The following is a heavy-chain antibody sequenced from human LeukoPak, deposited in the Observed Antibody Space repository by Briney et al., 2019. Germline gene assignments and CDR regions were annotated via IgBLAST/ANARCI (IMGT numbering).Heavy chain of an antibody. V-gene: IGHV3-23*01. CDR1: GFTFSSYA. CDR3: AKVDDYVWGSYRYLRGYYFDY. J-gene: IGHJ4*02. D-gene: IGHD3-16*02. CDR2: ISGSGGST. Sequence: PGGCLRLSCAASGFTFSSYAMSWVRQAPGKGLEWVSAISGSGGSTYYADSVKGRFTISRDNSKNTLYLQMNSLRAEDTAVYYCAKVDDYVWGSYRYLRGYYFDYWGQGTLVTVSS.